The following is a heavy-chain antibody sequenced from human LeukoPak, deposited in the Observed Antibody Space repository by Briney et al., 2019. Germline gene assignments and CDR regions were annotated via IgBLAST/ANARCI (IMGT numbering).Heavy chain of an antibody. CDR3: ARVRIAVAVSAFDI. Sequence: GGSLRLSCEAPGFTCSSHCMSWVRQAPGKGVEWVGNIKQDGSEKYYVYSVKGGFTISRDNAKNSLYLQMSILRAADTAVYYCARVRIAVAVSAFDIWGQGTMVTVSS. CDR2: IKQDGSEK. CDR1: GFTCSSHC. J-gene: IGHJ3*02. D-gene: IGHD6-19*01. V-gene: IGHV3-7*01.